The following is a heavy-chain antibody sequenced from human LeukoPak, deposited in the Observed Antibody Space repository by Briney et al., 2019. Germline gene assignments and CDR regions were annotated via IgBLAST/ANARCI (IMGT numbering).Heavy chain of an antibody. CDR2: ISGSGGST. CDR3: AKDWHYGESSY. Sequence: GGSLRLSCAASGFTFSSYAMSWVRQAPGKGLEWVSAISGSGGSTYYADSVKGRFTISRDNSKDTLYLQMNSLRAEDTAVYYCAKDWHYGESSYWGQGTLVTVSS. V-gene: IGHV3-23*01. D-gene: IGHD4-17*01. J-gene: IGHJ4*02. CDR1: GFTFSSYA.